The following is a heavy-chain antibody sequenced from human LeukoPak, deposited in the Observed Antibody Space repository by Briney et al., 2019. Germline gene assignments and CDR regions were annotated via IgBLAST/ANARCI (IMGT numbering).Heavy chain of an antibody. V-gene: IGHV3-30*18. CDR2: ISYDGSNK. D-gene: IGHD6-19*01. CDR3: AKDLDGWYLSLGLDY. Sequence: TGGSLRLSCAASGFTFSSYGMHWVRQAPGKGLEWVAVISYDGSNKYYADSVKGRFTISRDNSKNTLYPQMNSLRAEDTAVYYCAKDLDGWYLSLGLDYWGQGTLVTVSS. J-gene: IGHJ4*02. CDR1: GFTFSSYG.